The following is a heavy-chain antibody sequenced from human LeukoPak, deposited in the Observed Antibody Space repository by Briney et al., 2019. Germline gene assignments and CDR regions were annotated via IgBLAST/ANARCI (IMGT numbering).Heavy chain of an antibody. V-gene: IGHV3-30*18. CDR3: AKSLYRSGWSIDY. Sequence: GGSLRLSCAASRFTFSNYAMHWVRQAPGKGLEWVALISYDGSNKYYADSVKGRFTISRDNSKNTLYVQMNSLRPEDTAVYYCAKSLYRSGWSIDYWGQGTLVTVSS. J-gene: IGHJ4*02. CDR1: RFTFSNYA. D-gene: IGHD6-19*01. CDR2: ISYDGSNK.